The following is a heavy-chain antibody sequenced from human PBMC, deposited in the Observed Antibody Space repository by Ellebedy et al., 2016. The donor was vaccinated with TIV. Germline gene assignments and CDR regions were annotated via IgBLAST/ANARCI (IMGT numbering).Heavy chain of an antibody. CDR3: ARGPYCSGGGCYSYYYYGMDV. D-gene: IGHD2-15*01. Sequence: GESLKISCKSSGYSFSDYWIGWVRQMPGKGLEWMGIMFPGDSDTRYSPSFQGQVTFSADKSISTAYLQWSSLKASDTAVYFCARGPYCSGGGCYSYYYYGMDVWGQGTTVTVAS. CDR2: MFPGDSDT. J-gene: IGHJ6*02. V-gene: IGHV5-51*01. CDR1: GYSFSDYW.